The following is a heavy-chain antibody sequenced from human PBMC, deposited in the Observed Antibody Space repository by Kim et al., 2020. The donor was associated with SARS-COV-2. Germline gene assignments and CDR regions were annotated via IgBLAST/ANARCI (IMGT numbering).Heavy chain of an antibody. CDR2: ISGSGGST. V-gene: IGHV3-23*01. D-gene: IGHD3-10*01. CDR1: GFTFSSYA. Sequence: GGSLRLSCAASGFTFSSYAMSWVRQAPGKGLEWVSAISGSGGSTYYADPVKGRFTISRDNSKNTLYLQMNSLRAEDTAVYYCAKDAAYYYGSGSERGVYWGQGTLVSVSS. J-gene: IGHJ4*02. CDR3: AKDAAYYYGSGSERGVY.